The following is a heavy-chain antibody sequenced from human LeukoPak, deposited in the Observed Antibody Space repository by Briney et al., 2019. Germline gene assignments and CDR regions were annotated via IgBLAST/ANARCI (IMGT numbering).Heavy chain of an antibody. J-gene: IGHJ5*02. CDR3: ARGRHHTYGDYHIGNWFDP. CDR1: GYTFTSYA. CDR2: INTNTGNP. Sequence: ASVKVSCKASGYTFTSYAMNWVRQAPGQGLEWMGWINTNTGNPTYAQGFTGRFVFSLDTSVSTAYLQISSLKAEDTAVYYCARGRHHTYGDYHIGNWFDPWGQGTLVTVSS. D-gene: IGHD4-17*01. V-gene: IGHV7-4-1*02.